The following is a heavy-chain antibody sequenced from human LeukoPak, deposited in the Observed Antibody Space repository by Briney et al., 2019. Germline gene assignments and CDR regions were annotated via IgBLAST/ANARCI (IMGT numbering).Heavy chain of an antibody. Sequence: PSETLSLTCTVSGDSISSYYWSWIRQPPGKRLEWIGYIYYSGSTNYSPSLNSRVTISADTSKNQFSLKLSSVTAADTAVYYCARGVVVAAPRGFAFDIWGQGTMVTVSS. V-gene: IGHV4-59*01. CDR1: GDSISSYY. CDR2: IYYSGST. D-gene: IGHD2-15*01. J-gene: IGHJ3*02. CDR3: ARGVVVAAPRGFAFDI.